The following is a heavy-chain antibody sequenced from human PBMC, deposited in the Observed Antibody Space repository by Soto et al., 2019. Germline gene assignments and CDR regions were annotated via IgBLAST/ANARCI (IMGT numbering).Heavy chain of an antibody. CDR1: GFTFSSYG. D-gene: IGHD2-2*01. CDR3: ARAGKYQPLLVEY. Sequence: GGSLRLSCAASGFTFSSYGMHWVRQAPGKGLEWVAVIWYDGSNKYYADSVKGRFTISRDNSKNTLYLQMNSLRAEDTAVYYCARAGKYQPLLVEYWGQGTLVTVSS. CDR2: IWYDGSNK. J-gene: IGHJ4*02. V-gene: IGHV3-33*01.